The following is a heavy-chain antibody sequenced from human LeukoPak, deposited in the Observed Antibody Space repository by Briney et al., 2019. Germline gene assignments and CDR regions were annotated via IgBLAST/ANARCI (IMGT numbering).Heavy chain of an antibody. CDR3: GRHLYGGNSAIDY. Sequence: GESLKISCKGSGYSFTSYWIGWVRQMPGKGLEWMGIMYPGDSDARYSPSFQGQVTISVDKSISTAYLQWSSLKASDTAMYYCGRHLYGGNSAIDYWGQGNPGHRLL. CDR1: GYSFTSYW. CDR2: MYPGDSDA. J-gene: IGHJ4*02. D-gene: IGHD4-23*01. V-gene: IGHV5-51*01.